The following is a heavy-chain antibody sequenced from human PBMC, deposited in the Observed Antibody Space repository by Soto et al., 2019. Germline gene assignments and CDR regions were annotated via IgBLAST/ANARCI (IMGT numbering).Heavy chain of an antibody. CDR2: IYYNGST. D-gene: IGHD5-18*01. CDR1: GGSISSYY. V-gene: IGHV4-59*01. J-gene: IGHJ4*02. Sequence: SETLSLTCTVSGGSISSYYWGWIRQPPGKGLEWIGYIYYNGSTNYNPSLKSRVTISVDTSKNQFSLKLSSVTAADTAVYYCARYVDTAMVIDYWGQGTLVTVSS. CDR3: ARYVDTAMVIDY.